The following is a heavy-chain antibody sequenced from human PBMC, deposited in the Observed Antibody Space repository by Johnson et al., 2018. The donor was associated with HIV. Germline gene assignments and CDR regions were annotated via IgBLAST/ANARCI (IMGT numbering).Heavy chain of an antibody. Sequence: VQLVESGGGLVQPGGSLRLSCAASGITLSNYWMNWVRQAPWKGLEWVANIKQDGSEKYYVDSVKGRFTISRDNAKNSLYLQMNSLRAGDTAVYYCARRNSSWDAFDIWGQGTMVTVSS. CDR2: IKQDGSEK. CDR3: ARRNSSWDAFDI. CDR1: GITLSNYW. J-gene: IGHJ3*02. V-gene: IGHV3-7*01. D-gene: IGHD6-13*01.